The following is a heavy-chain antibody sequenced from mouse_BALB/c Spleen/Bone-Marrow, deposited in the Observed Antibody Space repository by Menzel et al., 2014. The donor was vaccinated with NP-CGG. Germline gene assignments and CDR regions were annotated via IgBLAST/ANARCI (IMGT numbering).Heavy chain of an antibody. V-gene: IGHV1S81*02. CDR2: INPSNGRT. J-gene: IGHJ2*01. CDR3: ARNYRYYFDY. CDR1: GYTFTSYW. Sequence: VQGVESGAELVKPGASVKLSCKASGYTFTSYWMHWVKQRPGQGLEWIGEINPSNGRTNYNEKFKSKATLTVDKSSSTAYMQLSSLTSEDSAVYYCARNYRYYFDYWGQGTTLTVSS. D-gene: IGHD2-14*01.